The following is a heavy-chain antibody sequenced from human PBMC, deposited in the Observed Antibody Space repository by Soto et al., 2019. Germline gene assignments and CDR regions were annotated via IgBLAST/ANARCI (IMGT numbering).Heavy chain of an antibody. D-gene: IGHD4-4*01. Sequence: PSETLSLTCTVSVGPISSYDWSWIRQPPGKELEWIGDIYYSGSTNYNPSLKSRVTISVDTSKNQFSLKLSSVTAADTTVYYCARIPLPAVTKTYYYYMDVWGKGTTVTVSS. CDR1: VGPISSYD. J-gene: IGHJ6*03. V-gene: IGHV4-59*12. CDR2: IYYSGST. CDR3: ARIPLPAVTKTYYYYMDV.